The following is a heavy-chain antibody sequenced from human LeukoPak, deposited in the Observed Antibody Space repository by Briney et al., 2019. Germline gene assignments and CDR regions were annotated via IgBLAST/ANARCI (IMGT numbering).Heavy chain of an antibody. V-gene: IGHV4-4*02. CDR1: GGSISSSNW. Sequence: SGTLSLTCAVSGGSISSSNWWSWVRQPPGKGLEWIGEIYHSGSTNYNPSLKSRVSISVDTSKKQFSLKLTSVTAADTAVYYCARGPPTTNVDTAMVFDYWGQGTLVSVSS. CDR3: ARGPPTTNVDTAMVFDY. J-gene: IGHJ4*02. CDR2: IYHSGST. D-gene: IGHD5-18*01.